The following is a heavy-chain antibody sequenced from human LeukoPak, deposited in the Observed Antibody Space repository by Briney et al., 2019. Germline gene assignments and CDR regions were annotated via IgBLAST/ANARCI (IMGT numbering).Heavy chain of an antibody. J-gene: IGHJ4*02. CDR3: ARNGYSHDLVF. V-gene: IGHV4-4*07. D-gene: IGHD5-18*01. CDR2: IDTSGGT. CDR1: GASISSYY. Sequence: PSETLSLTCSVSGASISSYYWSWIRQPAGKGLEWIGRIDTSGGTRYNPSLASRVTISVDTSKKQFSLKLSSVTAADTAVYYCARNGYSHDLVFWGQGTLVTVSS.